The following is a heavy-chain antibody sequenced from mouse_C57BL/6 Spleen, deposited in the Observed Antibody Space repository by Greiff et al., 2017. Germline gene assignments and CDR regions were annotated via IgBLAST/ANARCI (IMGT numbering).Heavy chain of an antibody. J-gene: IGHJ3*01. D-gene: IGHD1-1*01. V-gene: IGHV1-15*01. CDR1: GYTFTDYE. CDR2: IDPETGGT. CDR3: TDYGSSHPFAY. Sequence: QVQLQQSGAELVRPGASVTLSCKASGYTFTDYEMHWVKQTPVHGLEWIGAIDPETGGTAYNQKFKGKAILTADKSSSTAYMELRSLTSEDSAVYYCTDYGSSHPFAYWGQGTLVTVSA.